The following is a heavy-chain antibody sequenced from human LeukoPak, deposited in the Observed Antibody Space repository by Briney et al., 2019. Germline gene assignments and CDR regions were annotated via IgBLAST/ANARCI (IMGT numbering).Heavy chain of an antibody. CDR2: IYYSGST. CDR3: ARGARAGYNLEPFDY. J-gene: IGHJ4*02. CDR1: GGSISSYY. Sequence: SETLSLTCTVSGGSISSYYWGWIRQPPGKGLEWIGYIYYSGSTKYNPSLKSRLTISVDTSKNQFSLKLRSVTAADTAVYYCARGARAGYNLEPFDYWGQGTLVTVSS. D-gene: IGHD5-24*01. V-gene: IGHV4-59*08.